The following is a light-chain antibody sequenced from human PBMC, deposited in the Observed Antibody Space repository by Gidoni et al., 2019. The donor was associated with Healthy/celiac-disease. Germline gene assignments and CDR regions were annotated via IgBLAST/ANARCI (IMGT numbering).Light chain of an antibody. CDR3: QQSYSTPAFT. Sequence: DIQMTQAPASLSASVGDRVTITCRASQSSSSYLNWYQQKPGKAPQLLIYAASSLQSEVPSRFSGSGSGTDFTLTISRLQPADFATYYCQQSYSTPAFTFGPGTKVDIK. CDR2: AAS. J-gene: IGKJ3*01. V-gene: IGKV1-39*01. CDR1: QSSSSY.